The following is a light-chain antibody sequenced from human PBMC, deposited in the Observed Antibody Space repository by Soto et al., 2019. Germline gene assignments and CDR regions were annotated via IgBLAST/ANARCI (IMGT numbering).Light chain of an antibody. J-gene: IGLJ1*01. CDR3: GSYTGTIYV. CDR1: SGDVGVYKV. CDR2: EVS. Sequence: QSALTQPAYVSGYPGQSSTISCTGTSGDVGVYKVVSWYQQYPGKAPKLIIYEVSNRPSGVSSRFSGSMSGNTASLTISGLQAEDEADYYCGSYTGTIYVFATGTKLTVL. V-gene: IGLV2-14*01.